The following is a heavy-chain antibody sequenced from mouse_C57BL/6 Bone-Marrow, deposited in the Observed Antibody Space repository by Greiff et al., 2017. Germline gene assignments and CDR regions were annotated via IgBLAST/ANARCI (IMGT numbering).Heavy chain of an antibody. V-gene: IGHV1-54*01. CDR1: GYAFTNYL. Sequence: QVQLQQSGAELVRPGTSVKVSCKASGYAFTNYLIEWVKQRPGQGLEWIGVINPGSGGTNYNEKFKGKATLTADKSSSTAYMQLSSLTSEDSAVYFCARRDDYDESLYFDVWGTGTTVTVSS. CDR3: ARRDDYDESLYFDV. D-gene: IGHD2-4*01. CDR2: INPGSGGT. J-gene: IGHJ1*03.